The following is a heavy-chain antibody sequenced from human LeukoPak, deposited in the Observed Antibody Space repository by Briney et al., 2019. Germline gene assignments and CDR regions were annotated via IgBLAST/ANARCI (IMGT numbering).Heavy chain of an antibody. D-gene: IGHD5-24*01. CDR1: GFTFSDYS. CDR3: ARDYKYAFDN. V-gene: IGHV3-48*01. CDR2: IGIDSGNT. Sequence: GSLRLSCAASGFTFSDYSMNWVRQAPGKGLEWISYIGIDSGNTNYADSVKGRFTISGDKAKNSLYLQMNSLRVEDSAVYYCARDYKYAFDNWGQGTLVTVSS. J-gene: IGHJ4*02.